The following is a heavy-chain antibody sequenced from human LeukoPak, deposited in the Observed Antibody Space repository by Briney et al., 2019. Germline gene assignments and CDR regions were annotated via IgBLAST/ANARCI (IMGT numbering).Heavy chain of an antibody. J-gene: IGHJ3*02. CDR3: ARDWAVNKCGYSYPYCERVAFDI. V-gene: IGHV1-18*03. Sequence: GASAKVSCKASGYTFTSYGISWVRQAPGQGLEWMGWISAYNGNTNYAQKLQGRVTMTTDTSTSTAYMELRSLRSDDMAVYYCARDWAVNKCGYSYPYCERVAFDIWGQGTMVTVSS. CDR1: GYTFTSYG. D-gene: IGHD5-18*01. CDR2: ISAYNGNT.